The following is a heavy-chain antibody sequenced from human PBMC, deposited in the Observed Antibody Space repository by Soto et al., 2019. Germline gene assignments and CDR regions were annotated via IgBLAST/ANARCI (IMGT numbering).Heavy chain of an antibody. CDR1: GGTFSSYA. CDR3: ARDFSTVTTSDFDY. D-gene: IGHD4-17*01. V-gene: IGHV1-69*13. CDR2: IIPIFGTA. J-gene: IGHJ4*02. Sequence: SVKVSCKASGGTFSSYAISWVRQAPGQGLEWMGGIIPIFGTANYAQKFQGRVTITAGESTSTAYMELSSLRSEDTAVYYCARDFSTVTTSDFDYWGQGTLVTVSS.